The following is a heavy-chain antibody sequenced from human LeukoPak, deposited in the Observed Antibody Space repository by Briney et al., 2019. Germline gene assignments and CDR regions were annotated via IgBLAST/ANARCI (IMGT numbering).Heavy chain of an antibody. V-gene: IGHV1-2*02. CDR1: GYTFTGYY. CDR3: ARPALHHVGLYAFDI. D-gene: IGHD2-15*01. Sequence: GASVKVSCKASGYTFTGYYMHWVRQAPGQGLEWMGWINPNSGGTNYAQKFQGRVTMTRDTSISTAYMELSRLRSDDTAVYYCARPALHHVGLYAFDIWGQGTMVTVSS. CDR2: INPNSGGT. J-gene: IGHJ3*02.